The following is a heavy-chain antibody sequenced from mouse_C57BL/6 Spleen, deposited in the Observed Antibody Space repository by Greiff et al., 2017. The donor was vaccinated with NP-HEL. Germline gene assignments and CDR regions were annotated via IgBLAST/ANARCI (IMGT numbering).Heavy chain of an antibody. CDR3: AKSYYYGSSSPLAMGY. Sequence: VQRVESGPGLVAPSQSLSITCTVSGFSLTSYGVHWVRQPPGKGLEWLVVIWSDGSTTYYPALKSRLSISKDNSKSQVFLKMNSLQTDDTAMYYCAKSYYYGSSSPLAMGYWGQGTSVTVSS. V-gene: IGHV2-6*03. CDR2: IWSDGST. CDR1: GFSLTSYG. D-gene: IGHD1-1*01. J-gene: IGHJ4*01.